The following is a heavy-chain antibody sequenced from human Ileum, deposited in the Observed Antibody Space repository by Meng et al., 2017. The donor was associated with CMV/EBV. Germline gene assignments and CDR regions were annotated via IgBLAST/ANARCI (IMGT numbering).Heavy chain of an antibody. D-gene: IGHD3-10*01. J-gene: IGHJ5*02. CDR2: ILNKPNGYTT. V-gene: IGHV3-72*01. Sequence: ASGFIFSAPYMNWFRQAPGKGLEWVGRILNKPNGYTTQYAASVQGRFIISRDDSENSLFLQMNSLKTEDAAMYHCARDSMKGGGFDHWGQGTLVTVSS. CDR3: ARDSMKGGGFDH. CDR1: GFIFSAPY.